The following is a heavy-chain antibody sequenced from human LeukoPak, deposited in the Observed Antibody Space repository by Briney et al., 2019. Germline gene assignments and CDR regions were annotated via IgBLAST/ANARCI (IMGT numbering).Heavy chain of an antibody. CDR2: ISWDGGST. CDR3: ATGSRNHYDYSGYYNY. CDR1: GFTFDDYA. J-gene: IGHJ4*02. D-gene: IGHD3-22*01. Sequence: GGSLRLSCAASGFTFDDYAMHWVRQAPGKGLEWVSLISWDGGSTYYADSVKGRFTISRDNSKNTLYLQMGSLRAEDVAVYYCATGSRNHYDYSGYYNYWGQGTLVAVSS. V-gene: IGHV3-43D*03.